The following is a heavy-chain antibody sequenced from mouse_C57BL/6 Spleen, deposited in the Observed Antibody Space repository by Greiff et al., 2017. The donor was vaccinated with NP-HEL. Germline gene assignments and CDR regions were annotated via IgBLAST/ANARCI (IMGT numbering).Heavy chain of an antibody. CDR1: GYTFNGYW. V-gene: IGHV1-64*01. D-gene: IGHD4-1*01. J-gene: IGHJ2*01. CDR2: IHPISGST. Sequence: VQLQQSGAELVKPGASVKLSCTASGYTFNGYWMHWVKQRPGQGLEWIGMIHPISGSTNYTEKFKGKATLTVDKASSTAYMQLSSLTSEDSAVYSSARCGLEHFDDWGKGTTLTVSS. CDR3: ARCGLEHFDD.